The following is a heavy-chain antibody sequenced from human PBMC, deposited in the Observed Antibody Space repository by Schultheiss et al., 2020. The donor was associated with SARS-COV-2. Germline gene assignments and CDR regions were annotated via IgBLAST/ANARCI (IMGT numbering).Heavy chain of an antibody. J-gene: IGHJ6*02. V-gene: IGHV1-18*04. Sequence: ASVKVSCKASGYTFANFGISWVRQAPGQGLEWLGWMNAYNGGTNYAQRFQGRVTMTTDTSASTAYLELRRLRADDTAVYYCAGDSGRQLGVWGQGTKVTVSS. D-gene: IGHD3-10*01. CDR1: GYTFANFG. CDR3: AGDSGRQLGV. CDR2: MNAYNGGT.